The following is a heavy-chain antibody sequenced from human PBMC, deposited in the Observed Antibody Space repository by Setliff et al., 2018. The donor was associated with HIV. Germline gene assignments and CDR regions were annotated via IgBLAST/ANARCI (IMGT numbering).Heavy chain of an antibody. CDR1: GSSFSTYW. CDR2: LYFGDSDP. Sequence: ESLKISCKTSGSSFSTYWVGWVRQMPGKGLEWLGILYFGDSDPKYNPSFEGQVTISADKSIKTAFLQWRSLKTSDTAIYYCARGRGGYFGGGRYYNLPYFDSWGQGTLVTVPQ. CDR3: ARGRGGYFGGGRYYNLPYFDS. D-gene: IGHD2-15*01. J-gene: IGHJ4*02. V-gene: IGHV5-51*01.